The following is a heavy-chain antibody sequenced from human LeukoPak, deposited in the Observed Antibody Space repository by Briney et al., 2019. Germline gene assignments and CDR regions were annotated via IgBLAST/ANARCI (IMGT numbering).Heavy chain of an antibody. CDR3: ARDRAGYCSSTSCYLGQDYYYYYGMDV. Sequence: ASVKVSCKASGYTFTSYGISWVRQAPGQGLEWMGWISAYNGNTNHAQKLQGRVTMTTDTSTSTAYMELRSLRSDDTAVYYCARDRAGYCSSTSCYLGQDYYYYYGMDVWGQGTTVTVSS. J-gene: IGHJ6*02. CDR1: GYTFTSYG. V-gene: IGHV1-18*04. D-gene: IGHD2-2*01. CDR2: ISAYNGNT.